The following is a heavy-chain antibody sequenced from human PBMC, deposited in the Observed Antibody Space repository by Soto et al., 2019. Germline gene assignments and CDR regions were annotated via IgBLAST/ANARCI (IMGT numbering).Heavy chain of an antibody. Sequence: QVQLVQSGAEVKKPGASVKVSCKASGYTFTSYDINWVRQATGQGLEWMGWMNPNSGNTGYAQKFQGRVTMTRNTXXSTAYMELSSLRSEDTAVYYCARGDFWSGFHHSDYWGQGTLVTVSS. J-gene: IGHJ4*02. CDR3: ARGDFWSGFHHSDY. D-gene: IGHD3-3*01. CDR1: GYTFTSYD. V-gene: IGHV1-8*01. CDR2: MNPNSGNT.